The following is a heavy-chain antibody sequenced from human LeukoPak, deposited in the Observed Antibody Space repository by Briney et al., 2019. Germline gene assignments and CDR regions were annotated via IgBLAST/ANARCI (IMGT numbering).Heavy chain of an antibody. D-gene: IGHD4-17*01. CDR2: IIPILGIA. CDR1: GDTFNTYA. Sequence: SVKVSCKASGDTFNTYAITWVRQAPGQGLEWMGRIIPILGIANYAQKFQGRVTITADKSTSTAYMELSSLRSEDTAVYYCARPYYGDRYYYGMDVWGQGTTVTVSS. J-gene: IGHJ6*02. CDR3: ARPYYGDRYYYGMDV. V-gene: IGHV1-69*04.